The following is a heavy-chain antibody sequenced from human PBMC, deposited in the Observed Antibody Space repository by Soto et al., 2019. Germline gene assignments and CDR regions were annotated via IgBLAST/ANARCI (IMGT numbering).Heavy chain of an antibody. CDR2: IYYSGST. Sequence: LSLPCTVSGGSISSGGYYWSWIRQHPGKGLEWIGYIYYSGSTYYNPSLKSRVTISVDTSKNQFSLKLSSVTAADTAVYYCARATPYYYDSSGYYRHYFDYWGQGTLVTVSS. D-gene: IGHD3-22*01. CDR3: ARATPYYYDSSGYYRHYFDY. V-gene: IGHV4-31*03. J-gene: IGHJ4*02. CDR1: GGSISSGGYY.